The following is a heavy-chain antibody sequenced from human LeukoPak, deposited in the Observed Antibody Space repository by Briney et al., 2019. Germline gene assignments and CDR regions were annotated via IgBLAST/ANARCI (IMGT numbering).Heavy chain of an antibody. CDR2: INPSGGST. Sequence: ASVKVSCKTSGYSFTSHGISWVRQAPGQGLEWMGIINPSGGSTSYAQKFQGRVTMTRDTSTSTAYMELSSLRSEDTAVYYCARVGGGGNSGNYFDYWGQGTLVTVSS. J-gene: IGHJ4*02. D-gene: IGHD4-23*01. CDR3: ARVGGGGNSGNYFDY. V-gene: IGHV1-46*01. CDR1: GYSFTSHG.